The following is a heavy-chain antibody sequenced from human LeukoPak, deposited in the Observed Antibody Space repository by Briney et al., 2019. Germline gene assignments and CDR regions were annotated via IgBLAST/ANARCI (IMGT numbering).Heavy chain of an antibody. J-gene: IGHJ6*03. D-gene: IGHD3-3*01. V-gene: IGHV4-61*02. CDR2: IYTSGST. Sequence: KPSQTLSLTCTVSGGSISSGSYYWSWIRQPAGKGLEWIGRIYTSGSTNYNPSLKSRVTISVDTSKNQFSLKLSSVTAADTAVYYCARDSNYDFWSGYSHAADMDVWGKGTTVTVSS. CDR3: ARDSNYDFWSGYSHAADMDV. CDR1: GGSISSGSYY.